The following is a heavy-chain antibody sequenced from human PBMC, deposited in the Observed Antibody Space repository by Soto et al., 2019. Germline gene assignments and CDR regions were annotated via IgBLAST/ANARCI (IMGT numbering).Heavy chain of an antibody. CDR3: ARRITMVRGPYYYYAMDV. CDR2: ITSTSSTK. V-gene: IGHV3-48*02. D-gene: IGHD3-10*01. Sequence: GGSLRLSCAASGFTFSSHTMNWVRQAPGKGLEWISYITSTSSTKNYADSVKGRFTISRDNANNSLYLQMNSLRDEDTAVYYCARRITMVRGPYYYYAMDVWGQGTTVTVS. CDR1: GFTFSSHT. J-gene: IGHJ6*02.